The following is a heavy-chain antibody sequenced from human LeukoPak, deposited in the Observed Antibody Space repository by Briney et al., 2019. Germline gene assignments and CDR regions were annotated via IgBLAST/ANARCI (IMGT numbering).Heavy chain of an antibody. CDR2: INHSGST. CDR1: GGSFSGYY. Sequence: SETLSLTCAVYGGSFSGYYWSWIRQPPGKGLEWIGEINHSGSTNYNPSLKSRVTISVDTSKNQFSLKLSSVTAADTAVYYCARDPENSYYYDSSGFQYYFDYWGQGTLVTVSS. V-gene: IGHV4-34*01. CDR3: ARDPENSYYYDSSGFQYYFDY. D-gene: IGHD3-22*01. J-gene: IGHJ4*02.